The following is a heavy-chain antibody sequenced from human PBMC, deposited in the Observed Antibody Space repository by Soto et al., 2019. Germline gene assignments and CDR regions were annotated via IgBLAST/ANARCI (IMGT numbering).Heavy chain of an antibody. Sequence: SETLSLTCSVSGAPITSNYWTWIRQPPGKGLEWIGYLDHQGYSNYSPSLRSRVSMSIDTSKNQLSLQVHSVTAADPAVYYCARVPVTGYFDWLDSCGEGTLVTVAS. J-gene: IGHJ4*02. CDR1: GAPITSNY. CDR3: ARVPVTGYFDWLDS. V-gene: IGHV4-59*01. CDR2: LDHQGYS. D-gene: IGHD3-9*01.